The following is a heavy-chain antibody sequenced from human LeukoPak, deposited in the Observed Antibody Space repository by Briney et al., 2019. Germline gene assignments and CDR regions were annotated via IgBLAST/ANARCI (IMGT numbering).Heavy chain of an antibody. J-gene: IGHJ4*02. CDR2: ISSSSSYI. CDR1: GFTFSSYW. CDR3: ARALTMVPGG. V-gene: IGHV3-21*01. Sequence: GGSLRLSCAASGFTFSSYWMSWVRQAPGKGLEWVSSISSSSSYIYYADSVKGRFTISRDNAKNSLYLQMNSLRAEDTAVYYCARALTMVPGGWGQGTLVTVSS. D-gene: IGHD3-10*01.